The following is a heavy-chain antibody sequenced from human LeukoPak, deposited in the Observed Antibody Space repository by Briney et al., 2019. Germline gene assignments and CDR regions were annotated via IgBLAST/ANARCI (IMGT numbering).Heavy chain of an antibody. Sequence: GGSLRLSCAASGFTFSSYGMYWVRQAPGKGLEWVAFVRNDGSNEYYADSVKGRFTISRDNSKSTLYLQMNSLRAEDTAVYYCARAGITMIELNYWGQGTLVTVSS. CDR3: ARAGITMIELNY. J-gene: IGHJ4*02. CDR2: VRNDGSNE. V-gene: IGHV3-30*02. D-gene: IGHD3-22*01. CDR1: GFTFSSYG.